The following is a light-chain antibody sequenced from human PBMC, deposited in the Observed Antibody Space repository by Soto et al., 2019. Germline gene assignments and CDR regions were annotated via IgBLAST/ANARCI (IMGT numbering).Light chain of an antibody. V-gene: IGKV3-20*01. Sequence: IVFTQSSGTLSLSPGERATLSCRASQSVSSSYLAWYQQKPGQAPRLLIYGASSRATGIPDRFSGSGSGTDFTLTISRLEPEDFAVYYCQQYGSSPLTFGGGTKVDIK. J-gene: IGKJ4*01. CDR2: GAS. CDR3: QQYGSSPLT. CDR1: QSVSSSY.